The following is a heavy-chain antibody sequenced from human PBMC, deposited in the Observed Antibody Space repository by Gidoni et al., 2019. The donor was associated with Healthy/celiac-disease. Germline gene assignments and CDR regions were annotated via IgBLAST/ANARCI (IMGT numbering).Heavy chain of an antibody. CDR3: LRYCSGGSCYRAFDY. D-gene: IGHD2-15*01. J-gene: IGHJ4*02. CDR2: ISGSGGST. Sequence: EVQLLESGGGLVQPGGSLRLSCAASGFTFSSYAMSWVRQAPGKGLEWVSAISGSGGSTYYADSVKGRFTISRDNSKNTLYLQMNSLRAEDTAVYYCLRYCSGGSCYRAFDYWGQGTLVTVSS. CDR1: GFTFSSYA. V-gene: IGHV3-23*01.